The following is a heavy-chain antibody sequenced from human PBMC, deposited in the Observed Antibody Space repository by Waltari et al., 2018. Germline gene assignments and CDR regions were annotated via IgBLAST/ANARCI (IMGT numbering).Heavy chain of an antibody. Sequence: QLQLQESGPGLVKPSETLSLTCTVSGGSISSSSYYWGWIRQPPGKGLEWIGSIYYSGSTYHNPSLKSRVTISVDTSKNQFSLKLSSVTAADTAVYYCARHTTVTTSLFDYWGQGTLVTVSS. CDR2: IYYSGST. CDR1: GGSISSSSYY. J-gene: IGHJ4*02. D-gene: IGHD4-17*01. V-gene: IGHV4-39*01. CDR3: ARHTTVTTSLFDY.